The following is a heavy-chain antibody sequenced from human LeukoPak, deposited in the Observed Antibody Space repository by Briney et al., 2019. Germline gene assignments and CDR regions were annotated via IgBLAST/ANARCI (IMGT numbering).Heavy chain of an antibody. V-gene: IGHV3-7*01. D-gene: IGHD5-12*01. Sequence: GGSLRLTCAASGFTFSQYWMSWVRQAPEKGLEWVASTKGDGGERHYVASVMGRFTMSRDNAKNSLYLQMNSLRAEDTAVYYCARGKPYDTPRYYYYYMDVWGKGTTVTVSS. J-gene: IGHJ6*03. CDR3: ARGKPYDTPRYYYYYMDV. CDR1: GFTFSQYW. CDR2: TKGDGGER.